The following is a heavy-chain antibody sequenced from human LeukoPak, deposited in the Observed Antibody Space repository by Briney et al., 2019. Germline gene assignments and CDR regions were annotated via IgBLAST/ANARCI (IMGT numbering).Heavy chain of an antibody. CDR2: ISPSGTTK. V-gene: IGHV3-48*03. CDR3: AREEINCGGDCFYY. Sequence: PGGSLRLSCAASGFTFSSFEMSWVRQAPGKGLEWLSYISPSGTTKYYADSVKGRFTTSRDNAKNSLYLQMNSLRVEDTAVYFCAREEINCGGDCFYYWGQGALVTVSS. D-gene: IGHD2-21*01. J-gene: IGHJ4*02. CDR1: GFTFSSFE.